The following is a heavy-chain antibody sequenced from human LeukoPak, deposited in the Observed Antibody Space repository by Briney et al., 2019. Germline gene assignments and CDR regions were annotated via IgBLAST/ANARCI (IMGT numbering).Heavy chain of an antibody. V-gene: IGHV3-33*01. J-gene: IGHJ5*02. D-gene: IGHD3-10*01. CDR1: GFTFSSYG. CDR2: IWYDGSNK. CDR3: ARDLNMVRGVMTYSWFDP. Sequence: PGGSLRLSCAASGFTFSSYGMHWVRQAPGKGLEWVAVIWYDGSNKYHADSVKGRFTISRDNSKNTLYLQMNSLRAEDTAVYYCARDLNMVRGVMTYSWFDPWGQGTLVTVSS.